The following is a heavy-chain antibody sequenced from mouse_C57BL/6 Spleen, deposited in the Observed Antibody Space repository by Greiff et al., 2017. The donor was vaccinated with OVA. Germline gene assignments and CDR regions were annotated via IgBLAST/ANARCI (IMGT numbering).Heavy chain of an antibody. Sequence: EVKLMESGGDLVKPGGSLKLSCAASGFTFSSYGMSWVRQTPDKRLEWVATISSGGSYTYYPDSVKGRFTISRDNAKNTLYLQMSSLKSEDTAMYYCARHYYGYDYYAMDYWGQGTSVTVSS. V-gene: IGHV5-6*01. CDR3: ARHYYGYDYYAMDY. CDR1: GFTFSSYG. J-gene: IGHJ4*01. CDR2: ISSGGSYT. D-gene: IGHD2-2*01.